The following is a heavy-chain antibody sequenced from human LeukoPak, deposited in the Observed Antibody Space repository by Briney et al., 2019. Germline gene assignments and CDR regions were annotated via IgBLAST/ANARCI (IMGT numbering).Heavy chain of an antibody. Sequence: ASVKVFCKASGGTFSSYAISWVRQAPGQGLEWMGRIIPILGIANYAQKFQGRVTITADKSTSTAYMELSSLRSEDTAVYYCARVGLDLYGGSSDSYWGQGTLVTVSS. CDR2: IIPILGIA. V-gene: IGHV1-69*04. CDR1: GGTFSSYA. D-gene: IGHD4-23*01. CDR3: ARVGLDLYGGSSDSY. J-gene: IGHJ4*02.